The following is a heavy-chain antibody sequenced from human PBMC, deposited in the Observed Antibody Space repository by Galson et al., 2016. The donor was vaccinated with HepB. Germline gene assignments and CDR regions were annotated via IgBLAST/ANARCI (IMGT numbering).Heavy chain of an antibody. D-gene: IGHD2-8*01. CDR1: GFTFSSCA. CDR3: AKAMAGKDVFDI. V-gene: IGHV3-23*01. J-gene: IGHJ3*02. CDR2: ISGSGDGA. Sequence: SLRLSCAASGFTFSSCALSWVRQAPGKGLEWVSTISGSGDGAHYADSVKGRFTISRDNSKNMLFLQMNSLRAEDTAVYYCAKAMAGKDVFDIWGQGKMVTVSS.